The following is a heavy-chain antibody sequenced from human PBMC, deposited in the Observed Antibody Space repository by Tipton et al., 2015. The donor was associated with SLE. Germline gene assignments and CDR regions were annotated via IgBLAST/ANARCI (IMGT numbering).Heavy chain of an antibody. CDR1: GGSVGSYY. J-gene: IGHJ2*01. D-gene: IGHD3-16*01. Sequence: TLSLTCDVSGGSVGSYYWSWVRQIPGKGLEWIGYIYQSGLTALNPSLESRITLSIDTSRNQFSLKLTSMSAADTAVYYCARDLGAGWGGHWYFDLWGRGTLLTVSS. CDR3: ARDLGAGWGGHWYFDL. CDR2: IYQSGLT. V-gene: IGHV4-59*02.